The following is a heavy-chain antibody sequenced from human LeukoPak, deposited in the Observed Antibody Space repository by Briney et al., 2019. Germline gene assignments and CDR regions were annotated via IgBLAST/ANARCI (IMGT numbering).Heavy chain of an antibody. CDR2: IYYSGST. CDR1: GGSISSYY. J-gene: IGHJ4*02. CDR3: ASSSGWYGYVFDY. D-gene: IGHD6-19*01. Sequence: SETLSLTCTVSGGSISSYYWSWIRQPPGKGLEWIGYIYYSGSTNYNPSLKSRVTISVETSKNQFSLKLSSVTAADTAVYYCASSSGWYGYVFDYWGQGTLVTVSS. V-gene: IGHV4-59*01.